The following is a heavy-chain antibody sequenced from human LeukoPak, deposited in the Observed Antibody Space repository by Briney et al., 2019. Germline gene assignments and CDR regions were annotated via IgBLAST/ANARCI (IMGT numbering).Heavy chain of an antibody. D-gene: IGHD7-27*01. Sequence: GGSLRLSCAASGFTFSSYWMHWVRQAPGKGLVWVSRINSDESSTNYADSAKGRITISRDNAKNTLYLQMNSLRAEDTALYYCARALGNAFDIWGQGTMVTVSS. J-gene: IGHJ3*02. CDR1: GFTFSSYW. V-gene: IGHV3-74*01. CDR3: ARALGNAFDI. CDR2: INSDESST.